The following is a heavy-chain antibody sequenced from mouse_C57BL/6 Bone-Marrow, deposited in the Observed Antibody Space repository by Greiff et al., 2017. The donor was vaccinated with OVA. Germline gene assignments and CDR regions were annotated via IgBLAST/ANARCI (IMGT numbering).Heavy chain of an antibody. CDR2: IRNKANNHAT. CDR1: GFTFSDAW. J-gene: IGHJ4*01. CDR3: APHDYPYSMDY. Sequence: EVKLVESGGGLVQPGGSMKLSCAASGFTFSDAWMDWVRQSPEKGLEWVADIRNKANNHATYYAESVKGRFTISRDDSKSSVYLQMNSLRAEDTCIYYCAPHDYPYSMDYWGQGTSVTVSS. V-gene: IGHV6-6*01. D-gene: IGHD2-4*01.